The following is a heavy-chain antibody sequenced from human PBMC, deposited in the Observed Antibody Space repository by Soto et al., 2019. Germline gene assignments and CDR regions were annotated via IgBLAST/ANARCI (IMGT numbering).Heavy chain of an antibody. CDR1: GFTFSSYS. J-gene: IGHJ4*02. V-gene: IGHV3-21*01. CDR3: ASKGSGWYRSDY. Sequence: GGSLRLSCAASGFTFSSYSMNWVRQAPGKGLEWVSSISSSSSYIYYADSVKGRFTISRDNAKNSLYLQMNSLRAEDTAVYYCASKGSGWYRSDYWGQGTLVTVSS. CDR2: ISSSSSYI. D-gene: IGHD6-19*01.